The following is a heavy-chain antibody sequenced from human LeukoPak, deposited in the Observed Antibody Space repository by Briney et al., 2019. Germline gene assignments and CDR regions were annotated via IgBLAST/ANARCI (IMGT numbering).Heavy chain of an antibody. CDR2: ITGTGGST. CDR1: GFTFSTYA. D-gene: IGHD2-2*01. J-gene: IGHJ4*02. Sequence: KPGGSLRLSCAASGFTFSTYALSWVRQAPGRGLEWVSGITGTGGSTYYADSVKGRFTISRDNSNNTLYLQMNSLRAEDTAVYYCAKDRDIVVVPAAIFDYWGQGTLVTVSS. V-gene: IGHV3-23*01. CDR3: AKDRDIVVVPAAIFDY.